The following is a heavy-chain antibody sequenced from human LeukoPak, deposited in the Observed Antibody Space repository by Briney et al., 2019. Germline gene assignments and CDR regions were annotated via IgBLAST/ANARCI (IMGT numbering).Heavy chain of an antibody. CDR3: ARDGSIYSDYDYFDY. D-gene: IGHD4-11*01. Sequence: PGTSLRVSCAASGFTFSVYGMHWVRQAPGKGLEWVSSISSSSSYIYYADSVKGRFTISRDNAKNSLYLQMNSLRAEDTAMYYCARDGSIYSDYDYFDYWGQGTLATVSS. CDR2: ISSSSSYI. J-gene: IGHJ4*02. CDR1: GFTFSVYG. V-gene: IGHV3-21*01.